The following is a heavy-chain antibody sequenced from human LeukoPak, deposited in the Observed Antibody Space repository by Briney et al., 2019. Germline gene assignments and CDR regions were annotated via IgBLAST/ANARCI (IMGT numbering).Heavy chain of an antibody. CDR3: ARVRGDSYGPYYYYYGMDV. Sequence: GGSLRLSCAASGFTFSSYWMSWVRQAPGKGLEWVANIKQDGSEKYYVDSVKGRFTISRDNAKNSLYLQMNSLRAEDTAVYYCARVRGDSYGPYYYYYGMDVWGQGTTVTVSS. V-gene: IGHV3-7*01. CDR2: IKQDGSEK. J-gene: IGHJ6*02. D-gene: IGHD5-18*01. CDR1: GFTFSSYW.